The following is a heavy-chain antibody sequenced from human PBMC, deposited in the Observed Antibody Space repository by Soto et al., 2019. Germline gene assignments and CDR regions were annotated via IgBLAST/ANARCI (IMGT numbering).Heavy chain of an antibody. CDR3: ASVVGGSTFDKSGKYDS. D-gene: IGHD3-3*01. CDR2: IAYDGSKT. Sequence: QVQLVESGGGVVQPGRSLRLTCAASGFTFSSSGMHWVRQAPGKGLEWVALIAYDGSKTYYGDSVRGRFTISRDNSENKMFLQMNSLSAEDTAVYYCASVVGGSTFDKSGKYDSWGQGTLVTVSS. V-gene: IGHV3-30*03. J-gene: IGHJ5*01. CDR1: GFTFSSSG.